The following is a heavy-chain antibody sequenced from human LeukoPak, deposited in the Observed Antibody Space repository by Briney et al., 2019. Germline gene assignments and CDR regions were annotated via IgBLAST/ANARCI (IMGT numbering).Heavy chain of an antibody. CDR2: ISSSSTI. D-gene: IGHD4-17*01. J-gene: IGHJ4*02. CDR1: GFTFSSYS. CDR3: AREYGDYDY. V-gene: IGHV3-48*02. Sequence: GGSLRLSCAASGFTFSSYSMNWVRQAPGKGLEWVSYISSSSTIYYADSVKGRFTISRDNAKNSLYLQMNSLRDEDTAVYYCAREYGDYDYWGQGTLVTVSS.